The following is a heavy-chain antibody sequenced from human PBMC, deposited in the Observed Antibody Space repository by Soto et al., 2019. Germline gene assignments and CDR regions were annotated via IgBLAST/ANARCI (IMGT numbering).Heavy chain of an antibody. V-gene: IGHV3-7*03. CDR3: AIPALFSSSSWDYYYYGMDV. D-gene: IGHD6-13*01. J-gene: IGHJ6*02. CDR2: IKQDGSEK. Sequence: GGSLRLSCAASGFTFSSYWMSWVRQAPGAGLEGVANIKQDGSEKYYVDSVKGRFTIARDNAKNSLYLQMNCLRAEDAAVYYCAIPALFSSSSWDYYYYGMDVWGQGTTVTVSS. CDR1: GFTFSSYW.